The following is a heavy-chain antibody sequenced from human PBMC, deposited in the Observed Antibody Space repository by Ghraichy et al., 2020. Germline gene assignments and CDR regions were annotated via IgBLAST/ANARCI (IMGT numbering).Heavy chain of an antibody. D-gene: IGHD6-13*01. V-gene: IGHV4-39*01. CDR1: GGSISSSSYY. CDR2: IYYSGST. Sequence: SETLSLTCTVSGGSISSSSYYWGWIRQPPGKGLEWIGSIYYSGSTYYNPSLKSRVTISVDTSKNQFSLKLSSVTAADTAVYYCAISIAAAGTRPAEYFQHWGQGTLVTVSS. CDR3: AISIAAAGTRPAEYFQH. J-gene: IGHJ1*01.